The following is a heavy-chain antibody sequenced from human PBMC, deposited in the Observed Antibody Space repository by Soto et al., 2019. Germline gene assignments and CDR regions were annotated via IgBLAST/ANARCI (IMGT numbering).Heavy chain of an antibody. CDR1: GFTFSSYG. V-gene: IGHV3-30*18. J-gene: IGHJ4*02. CDR3: AKDYLLYGGNPRPNDY. D-gene: IGHD4-17*01. Sequence: QVQLVESGGGVVQPGRSLRLSCAASGFTFSSYGMHWVRQAPGKGLEWVAVISYDGSNKYYADSVKGRFTISRDNSKNTLYLQMNSLSAEDTAVYYCAKDYLLYGGNPRPNDYWGQGTLVTVSS. CDR2: ISYDGSNK.